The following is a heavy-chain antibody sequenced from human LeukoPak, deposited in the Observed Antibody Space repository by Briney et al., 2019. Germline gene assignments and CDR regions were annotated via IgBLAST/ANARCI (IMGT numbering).Heavy chain of an antibody. CDR3: ARDRDPKLEQGGTNDY. V-gene: IGHV3-30*04. CDR2: ISYDGSNK. J-gene: IGHJ4*02. Sequence: QPGGSLRLSCAASGFTFSSYAMHWVRQAPGKGLEWVAVISYDGSNKYYADSVKGRFTISRDNSKNTLYLQMNSLRAEDTAVYYCARDRDPKLEQGGTNDYWGQGTLVTVSS. D-gene: IGHD1/OR15-1a*01. CDR1: GFTFSSYA.